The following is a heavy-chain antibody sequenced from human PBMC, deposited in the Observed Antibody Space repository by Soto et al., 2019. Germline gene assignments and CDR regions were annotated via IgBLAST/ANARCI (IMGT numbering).Heavy chain of an antibody. D-gene: IGHD3-22*01. CDR3: ARLGAYYQSPDP. CDR1: GGSVSSGSYY. V-gene: IGHV4-30-2*01. CDR2: IYHSGST. J-gene: IGHJ5*02. Sequence: SETLSLTCTVSGGSVSSGSYYWSWIRQPPGKGLEWIGYIYHSGSTYYNPSLKSRVTISVDRSKNQFSLKLSSVTAADTAVYYCARLGAYYQSPDPWGPGTLVTVSA.